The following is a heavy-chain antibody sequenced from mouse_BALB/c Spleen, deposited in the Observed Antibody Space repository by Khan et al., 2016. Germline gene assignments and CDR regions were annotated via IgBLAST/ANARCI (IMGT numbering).Heavy chain of an antibody. V-gene: IGHV14-4*02. Sequence: VQLKESGAELVRSGASVKLSCTASVFNIKDYYMHWVKQRPEQGLEWIGWIDPENGDTEYAPKFQGKATMTADTSYNAAYLQFSSLTSEDSAVYYCVAIYYGSDVYFVYWGRGTTLTVSS. J-gene: IGHJ2*01. CDR1: VFNIKDYY. CDR2: IDPENGDT. D-gene: IGHD1-1*01. CDR3: VAIYYGSDVYFVY.